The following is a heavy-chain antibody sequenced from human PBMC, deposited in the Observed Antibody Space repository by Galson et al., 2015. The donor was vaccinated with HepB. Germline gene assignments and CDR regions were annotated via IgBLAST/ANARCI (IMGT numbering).Heavy chain of an antibody. CDR2: IWYDGSNK. J-gene: IGHJ4*02. CDR1: GFTFSSYA. Sequence: SLRLSCAASGFTFSSYAMHWVRQAPGKGLEWVAVIWYDGSNKHYADSVKGRFTISRDNSKNTLYLQMNSLRAGDTAVYYCARDQTSRGYWFGGPGVRNLDYWGQGTLVTVSS. D-gene: IGHD3-10*01. V-gene: IGHV3-33*08. CDR3: ARDQTSRGYWFGGPGVRNLDY.